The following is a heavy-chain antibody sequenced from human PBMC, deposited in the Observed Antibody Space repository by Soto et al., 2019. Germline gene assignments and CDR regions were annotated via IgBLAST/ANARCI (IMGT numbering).Heavy chain of an antibody. D-gene: IGHD2-2*01. V-gene: IGHV3-30*18. Sequence: QVQLVESGGGVVQPGRSLRLSCAASGFTFSSYGMHWVRQAPGKGLEWVAVITYDGSNKYYADSVKGRFTISRDNSKNTLYLQMNSLRAEDTAVYCCAKESSSPSIYYYYDYCMDVWGQGTTVTVSS. CDR1: GFTFSSYG. CDR3: AKESSSPSIYYYYDYCMDV. J-gene: IGHJ6*02. CDR2: ITYDGSNK.